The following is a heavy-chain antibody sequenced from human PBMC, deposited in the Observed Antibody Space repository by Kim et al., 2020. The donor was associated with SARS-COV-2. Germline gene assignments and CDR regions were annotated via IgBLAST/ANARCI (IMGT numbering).Heavy chain of an antibody. Sequence: SVKVSCKASGGTFSSYAISWVRQAPGQGLEWMGRIIPILGIANYAQKFQGRVTITADKSTSTAYMELSSLRSEDTAVYYCARGGGVVVPAAMLELDYYYYYGMDDWGQGTTVTVSS. D-gene: IGHD2-2*01. CDR2: IIPILGIA. CDR3: ARGGGVVVPAAMLELDYYYYYGMDD. V-gene: IGHV1-69*04. J-gene: IGHJ6*02. CDR1: GGTFSSYA.